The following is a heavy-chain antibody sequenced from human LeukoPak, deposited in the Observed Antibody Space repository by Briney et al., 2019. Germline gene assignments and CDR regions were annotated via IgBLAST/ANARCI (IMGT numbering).Heavy chain of an antibody. CDR1: GFTFSTYG. CDR2: ISYDGRQK. D-gene: IGHD3-3*01. Sequence: GGSLRLSCAASGFTFSTYGMNWVRQAPGKGLEWVAVISYDGRQKYYADSVKGRFTISRDNSKDTVYLQMNSLRDEDSATYYCVRVFLESLTAGYFDHWGQGTLVTVSS. V-gene: IGHV3-30*03. J-gene: IGHJ4*02. CDR3: VRVFLESLTAGYFDH.